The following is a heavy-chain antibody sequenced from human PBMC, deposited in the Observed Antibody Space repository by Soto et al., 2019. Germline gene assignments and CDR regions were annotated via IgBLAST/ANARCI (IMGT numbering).Heavy chain of an antibody. CDR2: ISYDGSNK. J-gene: IGHJ6*02. CDR1: GFTFSSYG. CDR3: AKDITMVRGVIRSDYYYYYGMDV. V-gene: IGHV3-30*18. D-gene: IGHD3-10*01. Sequence: GGSLRLSCAASGFTFSSYGMHWVRQAPGKGLEWVAVISYDGSNKYYADSVKGRFTISRDNSKNTLYLQMNSLRAEDTAVYYCAKDITMVRGVIRSDYYYYYGMDVWGQGTTVTVSS.